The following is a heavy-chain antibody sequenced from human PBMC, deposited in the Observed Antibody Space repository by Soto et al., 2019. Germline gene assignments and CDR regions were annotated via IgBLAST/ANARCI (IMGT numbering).Heavy chain of an antibody. Sequence: SVKVSCKASGYAFTSYGISWVRQAPGQGLEWMGWISAYNGNTNYAQKLQGRVTMTTDTSTSTAYMELRSLRSDDTAVYYCTTVRVHLWSTDYFDSWGQGTLVTVSS. CDR1: GYAFTSYG. CDR3: TTVRVHLWSTDYFDS. CDR2: ISAYNGNT. J-gene: IGHJ4*02. D-gene: IGHD3-10*01. V-gene: IGHV1-18*01.